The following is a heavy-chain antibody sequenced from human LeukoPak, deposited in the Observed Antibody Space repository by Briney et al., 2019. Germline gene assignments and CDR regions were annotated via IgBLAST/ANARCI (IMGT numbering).Heavy chain of an antibody. CDR3: VRERYQAGLAAFDF. Sequence: GGSLRLSCVASGFVFSGHWMHWVRKAPGKGLVWVSHINSDGSDRTYADSVRGRSTISRDNAKNTLYLQVNSLRVEDTAVYYCVRERYQAGLAAFDFWGQGTPVTVS. J-gene: IGHJ4*02. CDR2: INSDGSDR. V-gene: IGHV3-74*01. CDR1: GFVFSGHW. D-gene: IGHD2-2*01.